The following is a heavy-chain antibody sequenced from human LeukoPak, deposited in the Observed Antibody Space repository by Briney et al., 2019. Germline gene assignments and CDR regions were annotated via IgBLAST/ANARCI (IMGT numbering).Heavy chain of an antibody. Sequence: PGGSLRLSWAASGFTFSSYAMHWVRQAPGKGLEWVAVISYDGSNKYYADSVKGRFTISRDNSKNTLYLQMNSLRAEDTAVYYCARDKRAYYDFWSGYTLDYWGQGTLVTVSS. D-gene: IGHD3-3*01. J-gene: IGHJ4*02. CDR2: ISYDGSNK. CDR1: GFTFSSYA. CDR3: ARDKRAYYDFWSGYTLDY. V-gene: IGHV3-30*04.